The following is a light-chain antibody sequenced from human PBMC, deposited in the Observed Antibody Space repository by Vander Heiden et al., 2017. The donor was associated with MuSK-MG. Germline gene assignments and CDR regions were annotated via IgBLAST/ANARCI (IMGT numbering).Light chain of an antibody. J-gene: IGKJ4*01. CDR3: HQDDNWPLT. CDR1: QSVRAN. V-gene: IGKV3-15*01. CDR2: GAS. Sequence: EIVLTQSPATLSLSPGEGATLSCRASQSVRANLAWYQHKPGQAPRLLIYGASTRATGLPARVSGSGSGTEFTLTISSLQSEDFAVYYCHQDDNWPLTFGGGTKVEIK.